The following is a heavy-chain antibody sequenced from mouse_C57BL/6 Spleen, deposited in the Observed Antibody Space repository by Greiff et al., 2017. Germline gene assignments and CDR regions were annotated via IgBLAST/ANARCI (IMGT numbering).Heavy chain of an antibody. CDR3: ATDYYGSRGFDY. CDR2: IYPRSGNT. CDR1: GYTFTSYG. V-gene: IGHV1-81*01. D-gene: IGHD1-1*01. J-gene: IGHJ2*01. Sequence: VKLMESGAELARPGASVKLSCKASGYTFTSYGISWVKQRTGQGLEWIGEIYPRSGNTYYNEKFKGKATLTADKSSSTAYMELRSLTSEDSAVYFCATDYYGSRGFDYWGQGTTLTVSS.